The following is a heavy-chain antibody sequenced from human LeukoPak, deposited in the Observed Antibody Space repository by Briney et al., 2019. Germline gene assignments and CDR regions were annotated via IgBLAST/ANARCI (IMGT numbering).Heavy chain of an antibody. J-gene: IGHJ4*02. D-gene: IGHD6-6*01. CDR3: ARVKRIAAHPIDY. CDR2: ISSSGSTI. CDR1: GFTFSDYY. Sequence: GGSLRLSCAASGFTFSDYYMSWIRQAPGKGLEWVSYISSSGSTIYYADSVKGRFTISRDNAKNSLYLQMNSLRAEDTAVYYCARVKRIAAHPIDYWGQGTLVTVSS. V-gene: IGHV3-11*04.